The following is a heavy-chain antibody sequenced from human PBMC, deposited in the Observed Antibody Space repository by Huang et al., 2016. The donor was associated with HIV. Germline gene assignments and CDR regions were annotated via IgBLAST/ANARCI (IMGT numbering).Heavy chain of an antibody. V-gene: IGHV4-34*01. CDR2: INHSEST. CDR3: ARGQGGYYYYMDV. CDR1: GGSFSGYF. J-gene: IGHJ6*03. Sequence: QVQLQQWGAGLLRPSETLSLPCAVHGGSFSGYFGTWIRQPPGKGLVWIGEINHSESTNYNPSLKIRVTSSVDTSRNQFSLTLTSVTAADTAVYYCARGQGGYYYYMDVWGKGTTVTVSS.